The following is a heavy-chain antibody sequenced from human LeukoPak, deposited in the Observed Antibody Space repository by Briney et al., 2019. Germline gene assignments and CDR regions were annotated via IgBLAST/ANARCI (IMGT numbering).Heavy chain of an antibody. J-gene: IGHJ6*04. CDR1: GGTFSSYA. CDR2: IIPIFGTA. Sequence: SVNVSCKASGGTFSSYAISWVRQAPGQGLEWMGGIIPIFGTANYAQKFQGRVTITADESTSTAYMELSSLRSEDTAVYYCARAKTMVRDSYYYYGMDVWGKGTTVTVSS. CDR3: ARAKTMVRDSYYYYGMDV. D-gene: IGHD3-10*01. V-gene: IGHV1-69*13.